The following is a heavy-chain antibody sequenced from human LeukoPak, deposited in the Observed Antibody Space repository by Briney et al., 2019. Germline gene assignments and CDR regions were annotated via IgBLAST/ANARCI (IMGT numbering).Heavy chain of an antibody. V-gene: IGHV3-48*02. CDR1: GFTFSSYR. Sequence: GGSLRLSCAASGFTFSSYRINWVSQAPGKGLEWVSYISSSSTISYADSVKGRFTISRDNANNSLHLQMNSLRDEDTAVYYCARGGTSSSLAYWGQGTLVTVSS. CDR3: ARGGTSSSLAY. CDR2: ISSSSTI. D-gene: IGHD4-23*01. J-gene: IGHJ4*02.